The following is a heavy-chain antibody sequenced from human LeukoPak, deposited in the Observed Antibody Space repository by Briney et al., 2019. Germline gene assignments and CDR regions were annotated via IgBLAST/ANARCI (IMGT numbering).Heavy chain of an antibody. V-gene: IGHV4-4*07. J-gene: IGHJ5*02. Sequence: SETLSLTCTVSGGSISSYYWSWIRQPAGKGLEWIGRIYTSGSTNYNPSLKSRVTMSVDTSRNQFSLKLSSVTAADTAVYYCARVVDTAMAPDWFDPWGQGTLVTVSS. CDR2: IYTSGST. CDR3: ARVVDTAMAPDWFDP. CDR1: GGSISSYY. D-gene: IGHD5-18*01.